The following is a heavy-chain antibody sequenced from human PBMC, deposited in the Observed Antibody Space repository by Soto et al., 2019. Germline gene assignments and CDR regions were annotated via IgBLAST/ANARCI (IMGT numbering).Heavy chain of an antibody. D-gene: IGHD5-18*01. V-gene: IGHV3-48*01. Sequence: GGSLRLSCAASGFTFSSYSMNWVRQAPGKGLEWVSYISSSSSTIYYADSVKGRFTISRDNAKNSLYLQMNSLRAEDTAVYYCARAGYSYGYFPDSYWYFDLWGRGTLVTVSS. J-gene: IGHJ2*01. CDR3: ARAGYSYGYFPDSYWYFDL. CDR2: ISSSSSTI. CDR1: GFTFSSYS.